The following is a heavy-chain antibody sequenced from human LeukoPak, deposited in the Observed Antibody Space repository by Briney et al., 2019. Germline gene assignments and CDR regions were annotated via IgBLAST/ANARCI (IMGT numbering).Heavy chain of an antibody. CDR3: ARDWGCSSTSCHGPYWYFDL. J-gene: IGHJ2*01. Sequence: SQTLSLTCAISGDSVSSNSAAWNWIRQFPSRGLEWLGRTYYRSKWYNDYAVSVKSRITINPDTSKNQFSLQLNSVTPEDTAVYYCARDWGCSSTSCHGPYWYFDLWGRGTLVTVSS. D-gene: IGHD2-2*01. CDR1: GDSVSSNSAA. V-gene: IGHV6-1*01. CDR2: TYYRSKWYN.